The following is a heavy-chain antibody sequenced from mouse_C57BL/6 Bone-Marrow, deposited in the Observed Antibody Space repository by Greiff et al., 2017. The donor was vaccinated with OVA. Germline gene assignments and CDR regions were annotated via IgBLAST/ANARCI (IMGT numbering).Heavy chain of an antibody. CDR1: GFTFSDYY. J-gene: IGHJ3*01. CDR2: ISNGGGST. CDR3: ARRGGSSPFAY. Sequence: EVKLMESGGGLVQPGGSLKLSCAASGFTFSDYYMYWVRQTPEKRLEWVAYISNGGGSTYYPDTVKGRFTIPRDNAKNTLYLQMSRLKSEDTAMYYCARRGGSSPFAYWGQGTLVTGSA. D-gene: IGHD1-1*01. V-gene: IGHV5-12*01.